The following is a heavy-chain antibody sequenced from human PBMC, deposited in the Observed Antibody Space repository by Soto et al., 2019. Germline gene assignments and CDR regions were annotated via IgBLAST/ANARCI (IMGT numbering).Heavy chain of an antibody. CDR1: GGSIISYY. J-gene: IGHJ3*02. CDR3: ARQYDILTGYYNVNAFDI. Sequence: PSEALSLTCTVSGGSIISYYWSWIRQPPWKGLEWIGYIYYSGSTNYNPSLKSRVTISVDTSKNQFSLKLSSVTAADTAVYYCARQYDILTGYYNVNAFDIWGQGTMVTVSS. V-gene: IGHV4-59*08. CDR2: IYYSGST. D-gene: IGHD3-9*01.